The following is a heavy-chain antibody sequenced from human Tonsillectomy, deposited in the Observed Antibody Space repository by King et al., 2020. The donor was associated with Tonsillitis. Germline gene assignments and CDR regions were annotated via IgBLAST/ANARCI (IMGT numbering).Heavy chain of an antibody. CDR2: IYHSGST. V-gene: IGHV4-4*02. D-gene: IGHD3-10*01. CDR1: GDSISSSNW. J-gene: IGHJ5*02. CDR3: ARFMVRVVGANWFDP. Sequence: VQLQESGPGLVKPSGTLSLTCAVSGDSISSSNWWSWVRQPPGKGLEWIGEIYHSGSTNYNPSLKSRVTISVDKSKNQFSLKLSSVTAADTAVYYCARFMVRVVGANWFDPWGQGTLVTVSS.